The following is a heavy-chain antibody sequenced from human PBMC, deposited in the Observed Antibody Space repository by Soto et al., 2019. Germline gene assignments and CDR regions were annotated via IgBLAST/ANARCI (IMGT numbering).Heavy chain of an antibody. CDR2: ISGSGGST. D-gene: IGHD6-13*01. CDR3: ARDRGRGYSSSWYTFGWLDT. Sequence: GGSLRLSCAASGFTFSTYDMSWVRQAPGKGLEWVSGISGSGGSTNYADSVKGRFTISRDNPKNTLYRQMNSLRSEDTAVYYCARDRGRGYSSSWYTFGWLDTWGQGTLVTVSS. CDR1: GFTFSTYD. J-gene: IGHJ5*01. V-gene: IGHV3-23*01.